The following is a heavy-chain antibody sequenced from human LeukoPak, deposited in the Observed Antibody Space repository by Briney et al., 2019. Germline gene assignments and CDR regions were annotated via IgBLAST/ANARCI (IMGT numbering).Heavy chain of an antibody. CDR3: ARFAIGYSSSHDAFDI. Sequence: NPSETLSLTCTVSGGSISSYYWSWIRQPPGKGLEWIGYIYYSGSTNYNPSLKSRVTISVDTSKNQFSLKLSSVTAADTAVYYCARFAIGYSSSHDAFDIWGQGTMVTVSS. V-gene: IGHV4-59*01. J-gene: IGHJ3*02. D-gene: IGHD6-13*01. CDR1: GGSISSYY. CDR2: IYYSGST.